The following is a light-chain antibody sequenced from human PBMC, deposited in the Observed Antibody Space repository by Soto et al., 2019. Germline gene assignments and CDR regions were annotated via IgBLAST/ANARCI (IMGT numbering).Light chain of an antibody. CDR2: EVT. Sequence: QSVLTQPPSASGSPGQSVTISCTGTSSDAGGYNYVYWYQQHPGKVPKLMIYEVTKRPSGVPDRFSGSKSGNTASLTVSGLQAEDEADYYCSSYAGSNILVFGGGTKLTVL. J-gene: IGLJ3*02. V-gene: IGLV2-8*01. CDR1: SSDAGGYNY. CDR3: SSYAGSNILV.